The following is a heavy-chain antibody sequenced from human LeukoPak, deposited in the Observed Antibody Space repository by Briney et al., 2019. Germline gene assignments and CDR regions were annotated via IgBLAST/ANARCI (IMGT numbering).Heavy chain of an antibody. V-gene: IGHV3-9*01. CDR1: GFTFDDYG. J-gene: IGHJ4*02. CDR2: ISWNRGTI. D-gene: IGHD6-19*01. CDR3: AKVSSRSGWSDLDY. Sequence: GGSLRLSCAASGFTFDDYGMHWVRQAPGKGLEWVSGISWNRGTIGYADSVKGRFTISRDNAKNSLYLQMNSLRAEDTALYYCAKVSSRSGWSDLDYWGQGTLVTVSS.